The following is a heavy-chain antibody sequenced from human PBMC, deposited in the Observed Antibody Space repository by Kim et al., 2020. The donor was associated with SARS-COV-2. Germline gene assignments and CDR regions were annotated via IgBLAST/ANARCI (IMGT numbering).Heavy chain of an antibody. CDR1: GFTFDDYT. J-gene: IGHJ6*02. D-gene: IGHD3-22*01. V-gene: IGHV3-43*01. Sequence: GGSLRLSCAASGFTFDDYTMHWVRQAPGKGLEWVSLISWDGGSTYYADSVKGRFTISRDNSKNSLYLQMNSLRTEDTALYYCAKDGGGSGYYYDYYYYYGMDVWGQGTTVTVSS. CDR3: AKDGGGSGYYYDYYYYYGMDV. CDR2: ISWDGGST.